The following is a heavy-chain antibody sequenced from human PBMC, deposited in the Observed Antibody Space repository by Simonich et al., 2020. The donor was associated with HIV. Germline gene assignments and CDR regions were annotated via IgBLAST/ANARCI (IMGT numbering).Heavy chain of an antibody. J-gene: IGHJ2*01. V-gene: IGHV3-33*01. CDR2: IWSNGNNK. CDR1: GFTFSHYG. CDR3: ARDWYFDL. Sequence: VQLVESGGGLVQPGGSLRLSCAASGFTFSHYGMHWVRQAQGKGLEWVAVIWSNGNNKYYTDSVKGRFTISRDNSKDTLYLQMNSLRAEDTAVYYCARDWYFDLWGRGTLVTVSS.